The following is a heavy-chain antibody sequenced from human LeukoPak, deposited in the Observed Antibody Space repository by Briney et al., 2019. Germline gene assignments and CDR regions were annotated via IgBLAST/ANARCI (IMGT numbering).Heavy chain of an antibody. CDR2: IIPIFGTA. V-gene: IGHV1-69*13. Sequence: EASVKVSCKASGGTFSSYAISWVRQAPGQGLEWMGGIIPIFGTADYAQKLQGRVTITADESTSTAYMELNSLRSEDTAVYYCARDPSMIRGENTPYFDYWGQGTLVTVSS. D-gene: IGHD3-10*01. CDR3: ARDPSMIRGENTPYFDY. CDR1: GGTFSSYA. J-gene: IGHJ4*02.